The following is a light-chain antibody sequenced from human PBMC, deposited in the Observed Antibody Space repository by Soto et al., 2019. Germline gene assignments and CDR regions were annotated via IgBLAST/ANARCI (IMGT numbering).Light chain of an antibody. J-gene: IGKJ4*01. CDR1: QSVGNN. V-gene: IGKV3-15*01. CDR3: QQYNNWPLT. CDR2: GAS. Sequence: EIVLTQSPATLSVSPGERATLSCRASQSVGNNLAWYQQKPGQAPRLLIYGASTRATGFPARFSGSGSATEFTLTISSLQSEDFAVYYCQQYNNWPLTFVGGTKVEIK.